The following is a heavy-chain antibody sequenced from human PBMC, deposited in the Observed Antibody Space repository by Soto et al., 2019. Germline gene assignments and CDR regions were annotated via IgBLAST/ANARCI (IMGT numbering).Heavy chain of an antibody. Sequence: SETLSLTCNVSGDSIGRFYWSWIRQSAEKGLEWIGRVYSTGGTAYNPALKGRVTISLDRSNNHVSLEMNSVTAADTAVYYCARETPGYCSSTSCYKPAPFGMDVWGQGTTVTVSS. V-gene: IGHV4-4*07. D-gene: IGHD2-2*02. CDR2: VYSTGGT. J-gene: IGHJ6*02. CDR1: GDSIGRFY. CDR3: ARETPGYCSSTSCYKPAPFGMDV.